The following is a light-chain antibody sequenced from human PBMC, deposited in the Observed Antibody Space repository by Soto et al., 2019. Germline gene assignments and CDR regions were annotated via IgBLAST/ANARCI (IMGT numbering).Light chain of an antibody. CDR1: QSVSSN. V-gene: IGKV3-15*01. CDR2: GAS. CDR3: QQYNNWPPYT. Sequence: EIVMTQSPATLSVSPGERATLSCRASQSVSSNLAWYQQKPGQAPRLLIYGASTRATGIPAMFSGSGSGTEFNLTISSLKSEDFEVYYCQQYNNWPPYTFGQGTKLEIK. J-gene: IGKJ2*01.